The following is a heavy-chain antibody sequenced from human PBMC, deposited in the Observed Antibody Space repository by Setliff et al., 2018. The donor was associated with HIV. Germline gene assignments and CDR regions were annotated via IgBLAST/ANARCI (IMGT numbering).Heavy chain of an antibody. CDR1: GYSFINHA. D-gene: IGHD2-15*01. CDR3: ARDGCSGQRCYLFNWFDP. CDR2: INVGSGKT. J-gene: IGHJ5*02. V-gene: IGHV1-3*01. Sequence: ASVKVSCKASGYSFINHAMHWVRQAPGQRLEWMGWINVGSGKTQYSQKFQGRVTITRDTSATTAYMELSSLTSEDTAVYYCARDGCSGQRCYLFNWFDPWGQGTLVTVSS.